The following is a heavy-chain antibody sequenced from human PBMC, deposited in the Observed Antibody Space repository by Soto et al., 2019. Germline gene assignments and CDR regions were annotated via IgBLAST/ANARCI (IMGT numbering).Heavy chain of an antibody. Sequence: LRLSCAASGFTFSSYGMHWVRQAPGKGLEWVAVIWYDGSNKYYADSVKGRFTISRDNSKNTLYLQMNSLRAEDTAVYYCARDPHGSGWCNYYYYGMDVWGQGTTVTVSS. CDR3: ARDPHGSGWCNYYYYGMDV. D-gene: IGHD6-19*01. J-gene: IGHJ6*02. V-gene: IGHV3-33*01. CDR2: IWYDGSNK. CDR1: GFTFSSYG.